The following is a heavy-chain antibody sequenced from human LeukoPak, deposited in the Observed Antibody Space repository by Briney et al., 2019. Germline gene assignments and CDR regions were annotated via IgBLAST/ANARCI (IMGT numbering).Heavy chain of an antibody. Sequence: GGSLRLSCAASGFTFSSYAMHWVRQAPGKGLEWVAVISYDGSNKYYADSVKGRFTISRDNSKNTLYLQMNSLRAEDTAVYYCASLGNYVHFDYWGQGTLVTVSS. CDR2: ISYDGSNK. CDR1: GFTFSSYA. D-gene: IGHD4-11*01. J-gene: IGHJ4*02. V-gene: IGHV3-30*04. CDR3: ASLGNYVHFDY.